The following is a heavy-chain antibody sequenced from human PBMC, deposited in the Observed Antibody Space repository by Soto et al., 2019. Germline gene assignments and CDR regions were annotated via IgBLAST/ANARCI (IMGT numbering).Heavy chain of an antibody. D-gene: IGHD1-20*01. CDR2: IIPIFGTA. J-gene: IGHJ3*02. CDR3: ARGGGATNNKVYPDAFDI. CDR1: GGTFSSYA. Sequence: ASVKVSCKASGGTFSSYAISWVRQAPGQGLEWMGGIIPIFGTANSAQKFQGRVTITADESTSTAYMELSSLRSEDTAVYYCARGGGATNNKVYPDAFDIWGQGTMVTVSS. V-gene: IGHV1-69*13.